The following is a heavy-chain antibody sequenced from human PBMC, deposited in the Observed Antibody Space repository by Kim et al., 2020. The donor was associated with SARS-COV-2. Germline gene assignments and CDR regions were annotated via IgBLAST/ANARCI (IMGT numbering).Heavy chain of an antibody. CDR3: ARASIYSYNNWFDP. J-gene: IGHJ5*02. D-gene: IGHD5-18*01. CDR2: INSDGSST. CDR1: GFTFGSHW. Sequence: GGSLRLSCAASGFTFGSHWMHWVRQPPGKGLVWVSRINSDGSSTTYADSVKGRFTISRDNTRNTLFLQMNSLRVEDTAVYYCARASIYSYNNWFDPWGQGTLVTVSS. V-gene: IGHV3-74*01.